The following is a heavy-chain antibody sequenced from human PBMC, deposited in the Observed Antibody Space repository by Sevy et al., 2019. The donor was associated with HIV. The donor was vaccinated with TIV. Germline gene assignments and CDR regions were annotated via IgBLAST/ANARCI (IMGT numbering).Heavy chain of an antibody. J-gene: IGHJ4*02. V-gene: IGHV4-34*01. D-gene: IGHD5-18*01. CDR2: INHTGST. CDR1: GGSFSGYY. CDR3: ARVDGYSYGVDY. Sequence: SETLSLTCAVYGGSFSGYYWSWIRQPPGKGLEWIGEINHTGSTNYNPSLKSLVTISVDTSKYQFSLKLSSVTAADTAVYYCARVDGYSYGVDYWGQGTLVTVSS.